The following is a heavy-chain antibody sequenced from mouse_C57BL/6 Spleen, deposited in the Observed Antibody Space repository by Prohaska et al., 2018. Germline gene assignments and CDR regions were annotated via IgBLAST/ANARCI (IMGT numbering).Heavy chain of an antibody. Sequence: DYEMHWVKQTPLHGLEWIGAIDPETGGTAYNQKFKGKAILTADKSSSTAYMELRSLTSEDSAVYYCTGYYSNYGFAYWGQGTLVTVSS. V-gene: IGHV1-15*01. CDR1: DYE. D-gene: IGHD2-5*01. CDR3: TGYYSNYGFAY. J-gene: IGHJ3*01. CDR2: IDPETGGT.